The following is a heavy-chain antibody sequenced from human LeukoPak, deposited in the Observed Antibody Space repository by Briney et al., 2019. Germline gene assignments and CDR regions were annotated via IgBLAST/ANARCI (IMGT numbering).Heavy chain of an antibody. CDR3: ARFPNTAMVMGLEYYYYGMDV. Sequence: GASVKVPCKASGYTFTSYYMHWVRQAPGQGLEWMGIINPSSGSTSYAQKFQGRVTMTRDTSTSTVYMELSSLRSEDTAVYYCARFPNTAMVMGLEYYYYGMDVWGQGTTVTVSS. CDR1: GYTFTSYY. V-gene: IGHV1-46*01. CDR2: INPSSGST. J-gene: IGHJ6*02. D-gene: IGHD5-18*01.